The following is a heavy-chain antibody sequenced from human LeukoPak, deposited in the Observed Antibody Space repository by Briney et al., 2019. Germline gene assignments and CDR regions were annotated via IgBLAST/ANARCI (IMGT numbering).Heavy chain of an antibody. J-gene: IGHJ5*02. CDR1: GYTFTSYA. D-gene: IGHD3-10*01. CDR3: ARASLLWFGEDDQTLNWFDP. CDR2: MNPNSGNT. Sequence: ASVKVSCKASGYTFTSYAMNWVRQAPGQGLEWMGWMNPNSGNTGYAQKFQGRVTMTRNTSISTAYMELSSLRSEDTAVYYCARASLLWFGEDDQTLNWFDPWGQGTLVTVSS. V-gene: IGHV1-8*02.